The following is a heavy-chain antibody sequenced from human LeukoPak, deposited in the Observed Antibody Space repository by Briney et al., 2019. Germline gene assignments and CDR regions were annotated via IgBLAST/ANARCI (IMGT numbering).Heavy chain of an antibody. D-gene: IGHD3-16*01. CDR3: ASTPRYVQFNWFDP. Sequence: SETLSLTCTVSGGSISSYYWSWIRQPAGKGLEWIGRIYTSGSTNYNPSLKSRVTMSVDTSKNQFSLKLSSVTAADTAVYYCASTPRYVQFNWFDPWGRGTLVTVSS. CDR2: IYTSGST. V-gene: IGHV4-4*07. CDR1: GGSISSYY. J-gene: IGHJ5*02.